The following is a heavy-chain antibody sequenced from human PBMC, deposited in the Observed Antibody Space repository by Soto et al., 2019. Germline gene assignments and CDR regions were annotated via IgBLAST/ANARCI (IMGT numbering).Heavy chain of an antibody. Sequence: QVQLVESGGGLIKHGGSLRLSCTASGFTFSDYYMSWIRQAPGKGLEWVSNIRTSGSTINYADSVKGRFTISRDNAKNSLYLQMNSLRAEDTAVYYCARVSPPLDYWGQGTLVTVSS. CDR1: GFTFSDYY. J-gene: IGHJ4*02. CDR2: IRTSGSTI. CDR3: ARVSPPLDY. V-gene: IGHV3-11*01.